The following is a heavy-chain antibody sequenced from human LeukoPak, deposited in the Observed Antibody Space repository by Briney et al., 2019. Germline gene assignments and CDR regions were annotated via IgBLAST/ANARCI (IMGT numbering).Heavy chain of an antibody. J-gene: IGHJ5*02. V-gene: IGHV3-66*02. D-gene: IGHD3-9*01. CDR2: IYSGGST. CDR1: GFTVSSNY. CDR3: ARDSTYYDILTGLSSRGGFDP. Sequence: GGSLRLSCAASGFTVSSNYMSWVRQAPGKGLEWVSVIYSGGSTYYADSVKGRFTISRDNSKNTLYLQMNSLRAEDTAVYYCARDSTYYDILTGLSSRGGFDPWGQGTLVTVSP.